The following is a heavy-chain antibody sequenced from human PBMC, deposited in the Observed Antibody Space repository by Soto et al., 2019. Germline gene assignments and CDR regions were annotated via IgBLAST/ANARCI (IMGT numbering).Heavy chain of an antibody. V-gene: IGHV4-31*03. D-gene: IGHD3-22*01. CDR2: IYYSGST. CDR1: GGSISSGGYY. J-gene: IGHJ4*02. CDR3: ARDPYYYDSSGYQGSYFDY. Sequence: PSETLSLTCTVSGGSISSGGYYWSWIRQHPGKGLEWIGYIYYSGSTYYNPSLKSRVTISVDTSKNQFSLKLSSVTAADTAVYYCARDPYYYDSSGYQGSYFDYWGPGTLVTVSS.